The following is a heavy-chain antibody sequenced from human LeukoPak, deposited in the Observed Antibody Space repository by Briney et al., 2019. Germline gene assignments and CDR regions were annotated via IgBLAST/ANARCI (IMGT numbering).Heavy chain of an antibody. CDR2: ISDGGRTT. CDR1: GFVFTNHA. J-gene: IGHJ4*02. V-gene: IGHV3-23*01. D-gene: IGHD5-18*01. CDR3: AKYFMVKRYIDS. Sequence: GGSLRLSCAASGFVFTNHAISWVRQAPGRGLEWVSVISDGGRTTEYADSVKGRFTVSRDISQNTVSLQMNSLRVEDTGIYYCAKYFMVKRYIDSWGQGTQVTVSS.